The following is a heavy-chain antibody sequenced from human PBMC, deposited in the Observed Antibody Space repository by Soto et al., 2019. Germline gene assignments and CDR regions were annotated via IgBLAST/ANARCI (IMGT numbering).Heavy chain of an antibody. Sequence: QVQLVESGGGVVQPGRSLRLSCAASGFPFSHYDMHWVRQAPGKGLEWVALMSYDGSNEYYADSVKGRFTISRDNSKNTLYLQMNSLRAEDTAVYYCAKDGSHNFDYWGQGTLVTVSS. V-gene: IGHV3-30*18. CDR3: AKDGSHNFDY. J-gene: IGHJ4*02. CDR1: GFPFSHYD. D-gene: IGHD1-26*01. CDR2: MSYDGSNE.